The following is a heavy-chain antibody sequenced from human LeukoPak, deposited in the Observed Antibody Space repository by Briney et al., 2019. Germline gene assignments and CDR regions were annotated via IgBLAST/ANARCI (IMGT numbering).Heavy chain of an antibody. Sequence: SETLSLTCTVSGGSISSYYWSWIRQPPGKGLEWIGYIHYSGSTNYNPSLKSRVTISVDTSKNQFSLKLSSVTAADTAVYYCARERDSSGYDYWGQGTLVTVSS. CDR2: IHYSGST. V-gene: IGHV4-59*01. CDR3: ARERDSSGYDY. CDR1: GGSISSYY. D-gene: IGHD3-22*01. J-gene: IGHJ4*02.